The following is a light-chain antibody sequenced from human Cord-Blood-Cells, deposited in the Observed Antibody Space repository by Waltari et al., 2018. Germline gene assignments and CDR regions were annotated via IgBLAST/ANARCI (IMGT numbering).Light chain of an antibody. Sequence: SSELTQDPAVSVALGQTVRITCQGDSLRSYYASWYQQKPGQPPVLVIYGKNNRPSGIPYRFSGSSSGNTASLTIAGAQAEDEADYYCNSRDSSVNHVFGTGTKVTVL. J-gene: IGLJ1*01. CDR3: NSRDSSVNHV. V-gene: IGLV3-19*01. CDR1: SLRSYY. CDR2: GKN.